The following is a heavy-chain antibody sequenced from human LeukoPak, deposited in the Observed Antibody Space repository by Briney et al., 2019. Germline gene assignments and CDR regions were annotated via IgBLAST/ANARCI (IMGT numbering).Heavy chain of an antibody. Sequence: ASVKVSCTASGYTFTSYDINWVRQATGQGLEWMGWMNPNSGNTGYAQKFQGRVTMTRNTSISTAYMELSSLRSEDTAVYYCARGRQTYYDFWSGYYTSYWGQGTLVTVSS. CDR2: MNPNSGNT. CDR3: ARGRQTYYDFWSGYYTSY. J-gene: IGHJ4*02. CDR1: GYTFTSYD. D-gene: IGHD3-3*01. V-gene: IGHV1-8*01.